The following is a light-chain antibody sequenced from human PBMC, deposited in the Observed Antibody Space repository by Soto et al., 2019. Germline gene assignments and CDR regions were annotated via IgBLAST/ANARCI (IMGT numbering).Light chain of an antibody. CDR1: QSVSSR. CDR2: DSS. CDR3: QQYYNWPHPWT. J-gene: IGKJ1*01. V-gene: IGKV3-15*01. Sequence: EISLTQYPGTLSSFPGDRVTLSCRASQSVSSRVAWYQQKTGKAPRLLIYDSSSRATGVPARLSGSGSGKEFSLAISSLQSEDFAVYYCQQYYNWPHPWTFGQGTKVDIK.